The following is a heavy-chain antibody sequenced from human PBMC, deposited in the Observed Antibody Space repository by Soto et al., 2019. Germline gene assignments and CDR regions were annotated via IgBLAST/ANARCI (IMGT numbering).Heavy chain of an antibody. D-gene: IGHD3-16*01. Sequence: QITLNESGPALVKPTQTLTLTCTFSGFSLNTRDVGVGWIRQPPGKALEWLGVVYWDDDKTYSPSLKSRLTLTKDTPKTQVVPRMTKMDPVDTATYYCAHCRGGVASFWGQGTLVTVSS. CDR1: GFSLNTRDVG. J-gene: IGHJ4*02. CDR2: VYWDDDK. CDR3: AHCRGGVASF. V-gene: IGHV2-5*02.